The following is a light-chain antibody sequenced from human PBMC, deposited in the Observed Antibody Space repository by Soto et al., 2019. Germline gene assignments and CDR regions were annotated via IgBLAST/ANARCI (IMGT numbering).Light chain of an antibody. CDR3: QQRSNWPPVIT. V-gene: IGKV3D-20*02. CDR1: PSVSSSY. J-gene: IGKJ5*01. CDR2: GAS. Sequence: EIVFTQSPGTLSLSPGERATLSFRARPSVSSSYLAWYQQKPGQAPRLLIYGASSRATGIPDRFTGSGSGTDFTLTISRLQSEDFAVYYCQQRSNWPPVITFGQGTRREIK.